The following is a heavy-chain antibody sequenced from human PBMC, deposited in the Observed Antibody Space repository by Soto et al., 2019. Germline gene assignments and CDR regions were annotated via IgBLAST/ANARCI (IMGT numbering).Heavy chain of an antibody. J-gene: IGHJ5*02. CDR2: IYPGDSDT. CDR3: ARHATYSSGWYRRRYWFDP. V-gene: IGHV5-51*01. CDR1: GYSFTSYW. Sequence: GESLKISCKGSGYSFTSYWIGWVRQMPGKGLEWMGIIYPGDSDTRYSPSFQGQVTISADKSISTAYLQWSSLKASDTAMYYCARHATYSSGWYRRRYWFDPWGQGTLVTVSS. D-gene: IGHD6-19*01.